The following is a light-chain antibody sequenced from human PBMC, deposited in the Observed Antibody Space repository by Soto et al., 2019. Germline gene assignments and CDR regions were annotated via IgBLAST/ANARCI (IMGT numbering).Light chain of an antibody. CDR3: QHDGLSPA. V-gene: IGKV3-20*01. Sequence: EIVLTQSPGTLSLSPGERATLSCRASQSVSSSYLAWYQQKPGQAPRLRLYVASSSATGIPDRFSGSGSGTDFTLTISRLEAEDLAVYYCQHDGLSPAFGGGTKVEI. CDR1: QSVSSSY. CDR2: VAS. J-gene: IGKJ4*01.